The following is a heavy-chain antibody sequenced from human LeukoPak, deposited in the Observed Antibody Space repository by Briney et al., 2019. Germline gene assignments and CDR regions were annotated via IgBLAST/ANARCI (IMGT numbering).Heavy chain of an antibody. Sequence: PGGSLRLSCAASGFTFSSYAMHWVRQAPGKGLEWVAVILYDGSNKYYADSVQGRFTISRDNSKNTVYLQMDSLRAGDTAVYYCARSRSGSYLLGYWGQGTLVTVSS. J-gene: IGHJ4*02. V-gene: IGHV3-30*04. CDR1: GFTFSSYA. D-gene: IGHD1-26*01. CDR2: ILYDGSNK. CDR3: ARSRSGSYLLGY.